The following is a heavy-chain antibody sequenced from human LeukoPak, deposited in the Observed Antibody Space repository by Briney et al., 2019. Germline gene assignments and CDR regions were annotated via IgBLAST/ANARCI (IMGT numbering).Heavy chain of an antibody. V-gene: IGHV4-31*03. CDR1: GGSISSGGYY. CDR3: ARDRRRLGELPHAFDI. CDR2: IYYSGST. D-gene: IGHD3-16*01. J-gene: IGHJ3*02. Sequence: SSQTLSLTCTVSGGSISSGGYYWSWIRQHPGKGLEWIGYIYYSGSTYYNPSLKSRVTISVDTSKNQFSLKLSSVTAADTAVYYCARDRRRLGELPHAFDIGGQGTMVTVSS.